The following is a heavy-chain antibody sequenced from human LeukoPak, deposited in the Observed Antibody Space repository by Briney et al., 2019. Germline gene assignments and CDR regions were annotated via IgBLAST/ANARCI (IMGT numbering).Heavy chain of an antibody. Sequence: PGGSLRLSCAASGFTFSTFNMNWVRQAPGKGLEWVSYIDTSSSTIYYADSVKGRFTISRDNAENSLYLQMNSLRAEDTAVYYCARLAAPSAGYYYGSGLGVGAGYWGQGTLVTVSS. CDR2: IDTSSSTI. CDR1: GFTFSTFN. CDR3: ARLAAPSAGYYYGSGLGVGAGY. D-gene: IGHD3-10*01. V-gene: IGHV3-48*04. J-gene: IGHJ4*02.